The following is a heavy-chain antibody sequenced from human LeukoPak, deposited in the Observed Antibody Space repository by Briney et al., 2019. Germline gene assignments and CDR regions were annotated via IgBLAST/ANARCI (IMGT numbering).Heavy chain of an antibody. V-gene: IGHV1-2*02. CDR1: GYTFTGYY. CDR2: INPNSGGT. J-gene: IGHJ4*02. D-gene: IGHD2-8*01. Sequence: ASVKVSCKASGYTFTGYYMHWVRQAPGQGLEWMGWINPNSGGTNYAQKFQGRVTMTRDTSISTAYMELSRLRSDDTAVYCCASTGYCTNGVCLSFDYWGQGTLVTVSS. CDR3: ASTGYCTNGVCLSFDY.